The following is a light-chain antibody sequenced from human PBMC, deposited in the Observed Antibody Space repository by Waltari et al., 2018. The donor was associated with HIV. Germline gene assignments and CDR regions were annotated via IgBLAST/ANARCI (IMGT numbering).Light chain of an antibody. CDR2: KDN. Sequence: SYELTQPPSVSMSPGQPARITCSGDALPKRYAYWYQQKPGQAPVLVIYKDNERPSGIPERFSGSSSGTTVTLTISGVQAEDEADYYCQSADSSGTWVFGGGTKLTVL. J-gene: IGLJ3*02. CDR1: ALPKRY. CDR3: QSADSSGTWV. V-gene: IGLV3-25*03.